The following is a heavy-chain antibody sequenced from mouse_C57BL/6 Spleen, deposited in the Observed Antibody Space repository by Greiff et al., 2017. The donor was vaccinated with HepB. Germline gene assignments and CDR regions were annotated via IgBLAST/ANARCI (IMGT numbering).Heavy chain of an antibody. D-gene: IGHD3-3*01. CDR3: VRHGDGGYFDV. Sequence: EVQRVESGGGLVQPKGSLKLSCAASGFSFNTYAMNWVRQAPGKGLEWVARIRSKSNNYATYYADSVKDRFTISRDDSESMLYLQMNNLKTEDTAMYYCVRHGDGGYFDVWGTGTTVTVSS. J-gene: IGHJ1*03. V-gene: IGHV10-1*01. CDR1: GFSFNTYA. CDR2: IRSKSNNYAT.